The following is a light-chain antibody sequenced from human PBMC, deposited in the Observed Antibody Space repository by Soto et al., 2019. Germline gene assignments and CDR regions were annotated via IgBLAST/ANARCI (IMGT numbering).Light chain of an antibody. Sequence: QSALTQPASVSGSPGQSVTISCAGTSSGVGGYNFVSWYQQHPGKAPQLMIYDVSSRPSGVSNRFSGSTSGNTASLTISGLQAEDETDYYCSSYTSSYTYVFGTGTKLTVL. CDR2: DVS. J-gene: IGLJ1*01. CDR3: SSYTSSYTYV. CDR1: SSGVGGYNF. V-gene: IGLV2-14*03.